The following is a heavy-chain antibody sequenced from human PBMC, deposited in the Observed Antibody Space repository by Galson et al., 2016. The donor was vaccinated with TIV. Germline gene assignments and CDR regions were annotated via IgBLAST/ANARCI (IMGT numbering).Heavy chain of an antibody. CDR3: ARGSLDR. CDR2: IIPIFRSA. Sequence: SVKVSCKASGGSLISYAISWVRQAPGQGLEWMGGIIPIFRSAKSAQKFQDRVTITTDESASTVYMDLSRLTSDDTAAYYCARGSLDRWGQGTLVTVSS. V-gene: IGHV1-69*05. J-gene: IGHJ5*02. CDR1: GGSLISYA.